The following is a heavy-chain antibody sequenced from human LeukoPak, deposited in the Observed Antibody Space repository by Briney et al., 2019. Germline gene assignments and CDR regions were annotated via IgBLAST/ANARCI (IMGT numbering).Heavy chain of an antibody. CDR3: AKSNGYGLVDI. CDR1: GGSISNYH. J-gene: IGHJ3*02. Sequence: PSETLSLTCTVSGGSISNYHWGWIRQPPGKGLEWIGYIFYSGSTYYSPSLKSRVTISLDTSRNQFSLKLNSVTAADTAVYYCAKSNGYGLVDIWGQGTMVTVSS. D-gene: IGHD3-10*01. V-gene: IGHV4-59*12. CDR2: IFYSGST.